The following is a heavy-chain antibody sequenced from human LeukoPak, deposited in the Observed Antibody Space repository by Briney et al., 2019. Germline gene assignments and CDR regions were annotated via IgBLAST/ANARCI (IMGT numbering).Heavy chain of an antibody. CDR2: ISAYNGNT. V-gene: IGHV1-18*01. CDR1: GYTFTSYG. Sequence: ASVKVSCTASGYTFTSYGISWVRQAPGQGLEWMGWISAYNGNTNYAQKLQGRVTMTTDTSTSTAYMELRSLRSDDTAVYYCARSLRRFLEWLPFDYWGQGTLVTVSS. J-gene: IGHJ4*02. D-gene: IGHD3-3*01. CDR3: ARSLRRFLEWLPFDY.